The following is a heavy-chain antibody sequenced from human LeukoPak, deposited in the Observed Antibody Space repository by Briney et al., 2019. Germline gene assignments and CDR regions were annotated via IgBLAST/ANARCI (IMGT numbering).Heavy chain of an antibody. Sequence: PGWSPRLSCAASGFTFSSYSMNWVRQAPRKGLQWVSYISSSSSTIYYTDSVKGRFTISRDNAKNSLYLQMHSQRAEDTAVYYCARTPNYYDSSGYPYYFDYWGQGTLVTVSS. D-gene: IGHD3-22*01. CDR1: GFTFSSYS. CDR2: ISSSSSTI. J-gene: IGHJ4*02. CDR3: ARTPNYYDSSGYPYYFDY. V-gene: IGHV3-48*01.